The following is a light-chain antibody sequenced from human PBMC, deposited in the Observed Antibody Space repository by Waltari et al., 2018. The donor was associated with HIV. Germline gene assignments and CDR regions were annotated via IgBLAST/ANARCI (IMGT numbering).Light chain of an antibody. CDR3: AAWDDSLSGWV. Sequence: VLTHPPSASGTPGHRVTISSSGSSSNIATNYVSWYQQLPGTTPKLLIYRNNQRPSGVPDRFSGSKSGTSASLAISGLRSEDEADYYCAAWDDSLSGWVFGGGTKLTVL. CDR1: SSNIATNY. CDR2: RNN. V-gene: IGLV1-47*01. J-gene: IGLJ3*02.